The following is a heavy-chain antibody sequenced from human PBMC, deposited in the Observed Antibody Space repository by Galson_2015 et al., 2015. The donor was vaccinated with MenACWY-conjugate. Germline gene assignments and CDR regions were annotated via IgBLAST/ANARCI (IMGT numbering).Heavy chain of an antibody. V-gene: IGHV5-10-1*01. CDR3: ARLGPSSYMDV. J-gene: IGHJ6*03. Sequence: QSGAEVKKPGESLRISCKGSGYSFTSYWITWVRQMPGKGLEWMGRINPSDSSANYSPSFQGHVTMSADKSISTAYLQWSSLETSDTAMYYCARLGPSSYMDVWGKGTTVTVSS. CDR1: GYSFTSYW. CDR2: INPSDSSA.